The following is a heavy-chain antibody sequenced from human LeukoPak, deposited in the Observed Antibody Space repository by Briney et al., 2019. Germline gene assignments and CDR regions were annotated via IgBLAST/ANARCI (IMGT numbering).Heavy chain of an antibody. CDR1: GFPFSSYW. CDR3: TRVGYIDEGIDY. V-gene: IGHV3-7*04. D-gene: IGHD5-24*01. Sequence: GGSLRLSCVASGFPFSSYWMTWVRQAPGKGLEWVANIKQDGSKNSYVDSVKGRFTISRDNAKNSLYLQMNSLRAEDTAIYYCTRVGYIDEGIDYWGQGTLVTVSS. CDR2: IKQDGSKN. J-gene: IGHJ4*02.